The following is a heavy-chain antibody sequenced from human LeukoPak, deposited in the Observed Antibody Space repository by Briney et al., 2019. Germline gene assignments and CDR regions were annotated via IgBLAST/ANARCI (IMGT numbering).Heavy chain of an antibody. Sequence: GGSLRLSCEGSGFSFNGYAMSWVRQAPGKGLEWVAVTGGSDDNTHYADSVKGRFSISRDTSENRLFLQMNSLRPDDSALYYCTKDLMTGFSSGWYLAYWGQGTLVTISS. V-gene: IGHV3-23*01. CDR1: GFSFNGYA. J-gene: IGHJ4*02. CDR2: TGGSDDNT. D-gene: IGHD6-19*01. CDR3: TKDLMTGFSSGWYLAY.